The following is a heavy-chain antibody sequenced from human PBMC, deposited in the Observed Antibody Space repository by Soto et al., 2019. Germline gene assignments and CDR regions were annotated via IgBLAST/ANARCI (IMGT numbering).Heavy chain of an antibody. CDR3: ASAAAGAYYYGMDV. J-gene: IGHJ6*02. CDR1: GGSFSGYY. CDR2: INHSGST. D-gene: IGHD6-13*01. Sequence: SETLSLTCAVYGGSFSGYYWSWIRQPPGKGLEWIGEINHSGSTNYNPSLKSRVTISVDTSKNQFSLKLSSVTAADTAVYYCASAAAGAYYYGMDVWGQGTTVTSP. V-gene: IGHV4-34*01.